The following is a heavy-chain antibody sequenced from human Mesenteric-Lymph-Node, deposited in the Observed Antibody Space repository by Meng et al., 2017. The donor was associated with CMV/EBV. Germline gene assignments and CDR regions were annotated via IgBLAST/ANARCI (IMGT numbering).Heavy chain of an antibody. D-gene: IGHD2-2*01. CDR2: INPNSGGT. CDR1: GYTFTDYY. CDR3: ARDPETLPEVPAALDY. V-gene: IGHV1-2*06. Sequence: ASVKVSCKASGYTFTDYYMHWVRQTPGQGLEWMGRINPNSGGTNYAQKFQGRVTMTRDTSISTVYMEVTRLRSDDTAVYYCARDPETLPEVPAALDYWGQGTLVTVSS. J-gene: IGHJ4*02.